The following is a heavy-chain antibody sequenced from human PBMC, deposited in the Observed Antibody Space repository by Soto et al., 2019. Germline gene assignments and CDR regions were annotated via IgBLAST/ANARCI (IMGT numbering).Heavy chain of an antibody. V-gene: IGHV4-34*01. J-gene: IGHJ1*01. CDR2: INHSGST. D-gene: IGHD3-16*01. CDR1: GGSFSAYY. CDR3: GRGRGWRGTFNN. Sequence: QVQLQQWGAGLLKPSETLSLTCAVYGGSFSAYYWSWIRQPPGKGLEWIGEINHSGSTNYNPSLKSRVAIAVEMSKIQFALELSSVIAAHTAVYYCGRGRGWRGTFNNRGRGTLVTVSS.